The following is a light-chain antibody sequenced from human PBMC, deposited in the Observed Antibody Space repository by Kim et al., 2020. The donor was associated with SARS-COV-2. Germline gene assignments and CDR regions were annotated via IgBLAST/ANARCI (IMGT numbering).Light chain of an antibody. Sequence: ASLGDTVTITCRASQGIHNFLAWFQQTPGKAPKSLIYASSTLDSGVPSKFSGFQSGTDFTLTSSGLQPEDFATDYCQQYYDYPITFGQGTRLEIK. CDR2: ASS. J-gene: IGKJ5*01. CDR1: QGIHNF. CDR3: QQYYDYPIT. V-gene: IGKV1-16*02.